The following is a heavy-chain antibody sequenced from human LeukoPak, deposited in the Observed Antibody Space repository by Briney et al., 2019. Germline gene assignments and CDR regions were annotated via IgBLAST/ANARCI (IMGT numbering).Heavy chain of an antibody. J-gene: IGHJ5*02. D-gene: IGHD6-19*01. Sequence: SETLSLTCTVPGDSISTYYWSWIRQPAGKGLEWIGRVYVTGSTNLNPALQSRVTMSVDTSKNQFSLKLTSVTAADTAAYYCARDRQWLVDHWGQGTLVTVSS. CDR3: ARDRQWLVDH. CDR2: VYVTGST. CDR1: GDSISTYY. V-gene: IGHV4-4*07.